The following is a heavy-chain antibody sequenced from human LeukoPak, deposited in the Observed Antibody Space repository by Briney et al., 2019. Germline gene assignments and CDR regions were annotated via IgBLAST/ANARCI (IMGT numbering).Heavy chain of an antibody. CDR3: ARDYAEGCTNGVCPFMDV. CDR2: INPSGGST. CDR1: GYTFTSYY. Sequence: ASVKVSCKASGYTFTSYYMHWVRQAPGQGLEWMGIINPSGGSTSYAQKFQGRVTMTRDMSTSTVYMELSSLRSEDTAAYYCARDYAEGCTNGVCPFMDVWGKGTTVTVSS. J-gene: IGHJ6*03. D-gene: IGHD2-8*01. V-gene: IGHV1-46*01.